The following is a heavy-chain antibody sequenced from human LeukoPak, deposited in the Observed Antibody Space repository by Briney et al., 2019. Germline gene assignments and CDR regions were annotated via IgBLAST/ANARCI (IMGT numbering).Heavy chain of an antibody. CDR1: GFTFSGSA. CDR3: TRDYYDSSGYP. J-gene: IGHJ3*01. CDR2: IRSKANSYAT. Sequence: GGSLRLSCAASGFTFSGSAMHWVRQASGKGLEWVGRIRSKANSYATAYAASVKGRFTTSRDDSKNTAYLQMNSLKTEDTAVYYCTRDYYDSSGYPWGQGTMVTVSS. D-gene: IGHD3-22*01. V-gene: IGHV3-73*01.